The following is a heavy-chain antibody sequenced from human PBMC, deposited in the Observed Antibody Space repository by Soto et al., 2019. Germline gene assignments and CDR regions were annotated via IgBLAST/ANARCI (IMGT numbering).Heavy chain of an antibody. CDR3: ATQYYDFWSGSYGMDV. J-gene: IGHJ6*02. Sequence: QVQLVQSGAEVKKPGSSVKVSCKASGGTFSSYAISWVRQAPGQGLEWMGGIIPIFGTANYAQKFQGRVTTTXXDXTXXAYMELSSLRSEDTAVYYCATQYYDFWSGSYGMDVWGQGTTVTVSS. CDR1: GGTFSSYA. D-gene: IGHD3-3*01. CDR2: IIPIFGTA. V-gene: IGHV1-69*05.